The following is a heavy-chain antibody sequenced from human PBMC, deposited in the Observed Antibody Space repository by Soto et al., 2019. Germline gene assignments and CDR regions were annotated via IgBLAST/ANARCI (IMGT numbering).Heavy chain of an antibody. V-gene: IGHV3-7*01. CDR3: ARVPHGWDIFFDY. Sequence: GGSLRLSCAVSGFTFSNYWMSWVRQAPGKGPEWVANIKQDGSDKNYVDSVKGRSTISRDNAKKSLYLEMNSLRAEDTAVYYCARVPHGWDIFFDYWGRGTLVTVSS. CDR2: IKQDGSDK. J-gene: IGHJ4*02. D-gene: IGHD6-19*01. CDR1: GFTFSNYW.